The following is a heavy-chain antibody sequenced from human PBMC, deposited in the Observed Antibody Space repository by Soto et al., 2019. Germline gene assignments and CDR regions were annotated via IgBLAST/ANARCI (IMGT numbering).Heavy chain of an antibody. CDR3: ARSDDYVAFDY. D-gene: IGHD4-17*01. CDR2: IYYSGYT. CDR1: GGSISSGDYK. J-gene: IGHJ4*02. V-gene: IGHV4-30-4*01. Sequence: QVQLQESGPGLVKPSQTLSLTCTVSGGSISSGDYKWSWIRQPPGKGLEWIGYIYYSGYTYNNPSLKSRVATSVATSKTQFSLKLSSVTAADTAVYYCARSDDYVAFDYWGQGTLVTVSS.